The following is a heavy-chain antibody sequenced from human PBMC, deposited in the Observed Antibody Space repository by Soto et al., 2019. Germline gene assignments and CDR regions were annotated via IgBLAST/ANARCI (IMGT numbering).Heavy chain of an antibody. J-gene: IGHJ4*02. Sequence: EVQLVESGGGLVQPGGSLRLSCAASGFTFSSHYMSWVRQAPGKGLEWVANIKQEGSEKNYVDAVKGRFTISRDNAKNSRYLQMNSLRADDTAVYYCASGSFLGSFSSTSCSTLAYWGQGTLVTVSS. V-gene: IGHV3-7*05. CDR3: ASGSFLGSFSSTSCSTLAY. D-gene: IGHD2-2*01. CDR1: GFTFSSHY. CDR2: IKQEGSEK.